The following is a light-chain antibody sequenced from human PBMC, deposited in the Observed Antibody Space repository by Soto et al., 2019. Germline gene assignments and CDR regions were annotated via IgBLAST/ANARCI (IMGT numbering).Light chain of an antibody. CDR2: AAS. Sequence: DIQMTQSPSSLSASVGDRVTITCRASQRISSYLNWYQQKPGKAPRLLIYAASRLQSGVPSRFSGSGSGTDFTLTISGLQSEDFATYYCQQTYSIPGTFGQGTKVDIK. CDR1: QRISSY. V-gene: IGKV1-39*01. CDR3: QQTYSIPGT. J-gene: IGKJ1*01.